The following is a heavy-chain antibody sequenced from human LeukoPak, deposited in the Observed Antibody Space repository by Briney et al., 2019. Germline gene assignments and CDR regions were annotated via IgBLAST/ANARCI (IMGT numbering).Heavy chain of an antibody. CDR1: GFTFSSYW. CDR3: ARGPYHYDRSGFFDY. CDR2: IYSGGDT. Sequence: GGSLGLSCAAPGFTFSSYWMGWVRQAPGKGLECVSVIYSGGDTFYADSVKGRFTISRDNSKNTLYLQMNSLRAEDTAVYYCARGPYHYDRSGFFDYWGQGTLVTVSS. J-gene: IGHJ4*02. D-gene: IGHD3-22*01. V-gene: IGHV3-53*01.